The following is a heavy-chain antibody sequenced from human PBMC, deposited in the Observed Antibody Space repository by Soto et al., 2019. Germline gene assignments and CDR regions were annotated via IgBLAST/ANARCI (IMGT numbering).Heavy chain of an antibody. CDR1: GFTFSSNA. V-gene: IGHV3-33*06. Sequence: QVQLVDSGGGVVQPGRSLRLSCAASGFTFSSNAMHWVRQSPGKGLEWLALIWSDGSYESYADSVKGRFPISRDNSKNTLSLQLNSLRVEDTAVYYCAKDLGLGYNSTFDYWGQGTLVTVS. D-gene: IGHD1-1*01. J-gene: IGHJ4*02. CDR3: AKDLGLGYNSTFDY. CDR2: IWSDGSYE.